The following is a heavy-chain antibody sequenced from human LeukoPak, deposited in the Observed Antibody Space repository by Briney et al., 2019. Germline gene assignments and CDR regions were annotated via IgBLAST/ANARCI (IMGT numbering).Heavy chain of an antibody. J-gene: IGHJ4*02. D-gene: IGHD4-17*01. CDR2: IWYDGSNK. V-gene: IGHV3-33*01. CDR1: GSTFSSYG. CDR3: GPDDYGDYVPPWL. Sequence: GGSLRLSCAASGSTFSSYGMHWVRQAPGKGLEWVAVIWYDGSNKYYADSVKGRFTISRDNSKNTLYLQMNSLRAEDTAVYYCGPDDYGDYVPPWLGGQGTLVTVSS.